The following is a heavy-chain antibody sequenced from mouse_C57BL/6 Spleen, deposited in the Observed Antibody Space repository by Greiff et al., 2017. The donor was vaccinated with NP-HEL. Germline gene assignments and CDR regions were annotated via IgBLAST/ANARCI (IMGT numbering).Heavy chain of an antibody. V-gene: IGHV1-22*01. D-gene: IGHD2-5*01. Sequence: EVQLQQSGPELVKPGASVKMSCKASGYTFTDYNMHWVKQSHGKSLEWIGYINPNNGGTSYNQKFKGKATLTVNKSSSTAYMELRSLTSEDSAVYYCARTRAYYSNYLAWFAYWGQGTLVTVSA. J-gene: IGHJ3*01. CDR2: INPNNGGT. CDR3: ARTRAYYSNYLAWFAY. CDR1: GYTFTDYN.